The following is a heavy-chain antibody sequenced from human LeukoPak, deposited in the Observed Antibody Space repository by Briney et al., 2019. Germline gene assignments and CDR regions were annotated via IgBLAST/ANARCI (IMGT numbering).Heavy chain of an antibody. D-gene: IGHD1-7*01. V-gene: IGHV4-59*01. J-gene: IGHJ5*02. CDR3: ARRIWGKTTPTYNWFDP. Sequence: SETLSLTCSVSGGSINTTYWSWIRQPPGKGLEWIGNIHYSGSTNYNSSLKSRVTISVDTSKNHFSLKMISVTTADTAVYYCARRIWGKTTPTYNWFDPWGQGTLVTVSS. CDR1: GGSINTTY. CDR2: IHYSGST.